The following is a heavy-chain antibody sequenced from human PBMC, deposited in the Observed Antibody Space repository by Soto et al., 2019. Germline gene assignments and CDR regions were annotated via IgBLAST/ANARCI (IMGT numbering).Heavy chain of an antibody. J-gene: IGHJ4*02. D-gene: IGHD1-26*01. CDR2: IGGSGSYT. V-gene: IGHV3-23*01. Sequence: GGSLRLSCAASGFTFSSYAMSWVRQAPGKGLEWVSAIGGSGSYTYYADSVKGRFTISRDNSKNTLYLQMSSLRAEDTALYYCAKPQVGAALYDYWGQGTLVTVSS. CDR1: GFTFSSYA. CDR3: AKPQVGAALYDY.